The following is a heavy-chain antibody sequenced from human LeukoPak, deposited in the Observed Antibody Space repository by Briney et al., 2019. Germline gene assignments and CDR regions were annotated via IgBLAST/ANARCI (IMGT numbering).Heavy chain of an antibody. CDR3: ARQFCSGGNCYSRSAYFFDY. V-gene: IGHV5-51*01. J-gene: IGHJ4*02. D-gene: IGHD2-15*01. CDR1: GYSFTTHW. CDR2: IYPGDSNT. Sequence: GESLKFSCDGSGYSFTTHWIAWLRQMPGEGLDWVGIIYPGDSNTYYSPSFEGQVTISADRSSSTAYLQWRRLKASDTAIYYCARQFCSGGNCYSRSAYFFDYGGQGTLVTVSS.